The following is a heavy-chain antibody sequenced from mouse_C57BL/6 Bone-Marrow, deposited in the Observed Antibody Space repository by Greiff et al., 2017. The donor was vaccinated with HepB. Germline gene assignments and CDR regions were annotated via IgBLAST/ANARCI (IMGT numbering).Heavy chain of an antibody. V-gene: IGHV1-82*01. J-gene: IGHJ3*01. CDR2: IYPGDGDT. CDR3: ARDPYYGSSPLAY. Sequence: QVQLKESGPELVKPGASVKISCKASGYAFSSSWMNWVKQRPGKGLEWIGRIYPGDGDTNYNGKFKGKATLTADKSSSTAYMQLSSLTSEDSAVYFCARDPYYGSSPLAYWGQGTLVTVSA. D-gene: IGHD1-1*01. CDR1: GYAFSSSW.